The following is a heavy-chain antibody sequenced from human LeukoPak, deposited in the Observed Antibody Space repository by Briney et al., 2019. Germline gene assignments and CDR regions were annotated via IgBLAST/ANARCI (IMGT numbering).Heavy chain of an antibody. CDR1: GYTFTSYD. Sequence: GASVKVSCKASGYTFTSYDINWVRQATGQGLEWMGWMNPNSGDTNYAQKFQGRVTVTRDTSISTAYMELSRLRSDDTAVYYCARDLWSIAVAGITFDYWGQGTLVTVSS. CDR3: ARDLWSIAVAGITFDY. V-gene: IGHV1-2*02. D-gene: IGHD6-19*01. J-gene: IGHJ4*02. CDR2: MNPNSGDT.